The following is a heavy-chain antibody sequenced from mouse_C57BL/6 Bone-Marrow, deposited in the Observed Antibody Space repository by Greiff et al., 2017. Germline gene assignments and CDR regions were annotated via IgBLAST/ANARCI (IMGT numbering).Heavy chain of an antibody. CDR2: IDPSDSYT. V-gene: IGHV1-59*01. CDR3: ARYYDYDDDGDY. CDR1: GYTFTSYW. D-gene: IGHD2-4*01. Sequence: VQLQQPEAELVRPGTSVKLSCKASGYTFTSYWMHWVKQRPGQGLEWIGVIDPSDSYTNYNQKFKGKATLTVDTSSSTAYMQLSSLTSEDSAVYYCARYYDYDDDGDYWGQGTTLTVSS. J-gene: IGHJ2*01.